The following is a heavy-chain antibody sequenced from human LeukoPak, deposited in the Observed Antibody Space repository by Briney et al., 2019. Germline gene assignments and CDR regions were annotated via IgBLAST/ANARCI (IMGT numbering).Heavy chain of an antibody. Sequence: SETRSLTCTVSGGSISSGSYYWSWIRQPAGKGLEWIGRIYTSGSTNYNPSLKSRVTILVDTSKNQFSLKLSSVTAADTAVYYCARETYYYDMGDDAFDIWGQGTMVTVSS. J-gene: IGHJ3*02. V-gene: IGHV4-61*02. D-gene: IGHD3-22*01. CDR2: IYTSGST. CDR3: ARETYYYDMGDDAFDI. CDR1: GGSISSGSYY.